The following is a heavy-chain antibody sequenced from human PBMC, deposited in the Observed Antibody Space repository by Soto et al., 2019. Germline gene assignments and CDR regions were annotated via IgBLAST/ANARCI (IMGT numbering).Heavy chain of an antibody. V-gene: IGHV4-31*01. Sequence: QVQLQESGPGLVKPSQTLSLTCTVSGGSISSGGYYWSWIRQHPGKGLEWIGYIYYSGSTYYNPSLKSLVTISLATSKNQFSLKLSSVTAADTAVYYCARSSTSANYFDYWGQGTLVTVSS. CDR3: ARSSTSANYFDY. D-gene: IGHD2-2*01. CDR1: GGSISSGGYY. J-gene: IGHJ4*02. CDR2: IYYSGST.